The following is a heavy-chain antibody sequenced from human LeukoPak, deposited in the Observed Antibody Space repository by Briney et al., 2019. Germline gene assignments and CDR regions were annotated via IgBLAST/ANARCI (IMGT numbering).Heavy chain of an antibody. CDR3: AREMGGGATTGRKPPEPLDY. J-gene: IGHJ4*02. Sequence: ASVKVSCKASGYIFTSYGISWVRQAPGQGLEWMGWISAYNGNTNYAQRLQGRVTMTKDTSTSTAYMELRSLRSDDTAMYYCAREMGGGATTGRKPPEPLDYWGQGTLVTVSS. CDR2: ISAYNGNT. CDR1: GYIFTSYG. D-gene: IGHD1-14*01. V-gene: IGHV1-18*01.